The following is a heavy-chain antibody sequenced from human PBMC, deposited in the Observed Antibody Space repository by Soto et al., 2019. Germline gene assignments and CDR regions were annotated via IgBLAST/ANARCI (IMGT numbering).Heavy chain of an antibody. J-gene: IGHJ4*02. CDR3: AAVPDSRSGQASY. CDR2: IVVGSGNT. V-gene: IGHV1-58*02. Sequence: GASVMVSCKDSGFTFTSSAMQWVRQTRGQRLEWIGWIVVGSGNTNYAQKFQERVTITRDMSTSTAYMELSSLRSEDTAVYYCAAVPDSRSGQASYWGQGTLVTVSS. D-gene: IGHD2-8*02. CDR1: GFTFTSSA.